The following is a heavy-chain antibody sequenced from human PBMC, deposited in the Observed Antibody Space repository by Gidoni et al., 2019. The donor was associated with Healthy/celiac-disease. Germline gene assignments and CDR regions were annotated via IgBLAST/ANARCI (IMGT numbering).Heavy chain of an antibody. CDR1: GGSISSGGSY. J-gene: IGHJ6*02. CDR2: IYYSGST. V-gene: IGHV4-31*03. D-gene: IGHD3-22*01. Sequence: QVQLQESGPGLVKPSQTLSLTCTVSGGSISSGGSYWSWIRQHPGKGLEWIGYIYYSGSTYYNPSLKSRVTISVDTSKNQFSLKLSSVTAADTAVYYCARDRYYYDSSPVGYGMDVWGQGTTVTVSS. CDR3: ARDRYYYDSSPVGYGMDV.